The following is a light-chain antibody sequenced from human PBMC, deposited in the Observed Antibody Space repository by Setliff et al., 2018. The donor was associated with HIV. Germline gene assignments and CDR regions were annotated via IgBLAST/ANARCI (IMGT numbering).Light chain of an antibody. V-gene: IGLV2-11*01. J-gene: IGLJ2*01. CDR1: SSDVGGYNY. Sequence: QSALTQPRSVSGSPRQSVTISCTGTSSDVGGYNYVSWYQQHPGKAPKLMIYDVTRWPSGVPDRFSGSKSGNTASLTISGLQAEDEADYYCCSYAGTYTLFGGGTKVTVL. CDR3: CSYAGTYTL. CDR2: DVT.